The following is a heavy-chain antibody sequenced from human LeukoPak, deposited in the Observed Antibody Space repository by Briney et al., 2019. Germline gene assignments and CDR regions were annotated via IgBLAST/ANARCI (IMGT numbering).Heavy chain of an antibody. J-gene: IGHJ4*02. Sequence: GSSVQVSCQASGYTFTSYGLSWVRQAPGQGLEWMGWISAYNGNTNYAQKLQGRVTMTTDTSTSTAYMELRSLRSDDTAVYYCARGKGSFLDYWGQGTLVTVSS. CDR2: ISAYNGNT. CDR1: GYTFTSYG. CDR3: ARGKGSFLDY. V-gene: IGHV1-18*01. D-gene: IGHD6-13*01.